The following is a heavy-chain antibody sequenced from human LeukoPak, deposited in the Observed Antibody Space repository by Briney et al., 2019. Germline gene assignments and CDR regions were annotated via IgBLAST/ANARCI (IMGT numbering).Heavy chain of an antibody. V-gene: IGHV1-2*02. J-gene: IGHJ4*02. Sequence: ASVKVSCKASGYTFTVYYMYWVRQAPGQGLEWMGWINPNSGGTNYAQKFQGRVTMTRDTTISTDYMELSRLRSDDTGVYYCAREMDCSGGSCYFDYWGQGTLVTVSS. CDR2: INPNSGGT. CDR3: AREMDCSGGSCYFDY. CDR1: GYTFTVYY. D-gene: IGHD2-15*01.